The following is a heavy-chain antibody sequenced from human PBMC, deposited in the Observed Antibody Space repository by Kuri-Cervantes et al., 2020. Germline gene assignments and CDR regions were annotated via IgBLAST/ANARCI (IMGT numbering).Heavy chain of an antibody. J-gene: IGHJ3*02. Sequence: GGSLRLSCVASGFTFSNFAMSWVRQAPGEGLEWVSTISGSGGSTYYADSVKGRFTVSRDYSKNTLYLQMNSLRADDTAVYYCVKDFLGGDASDIWGQGTMVTVSS. CDR2: ISGSGGST. D-gene: IGHD3-16*01. V-gene: IGHV3-23*01. CDR1: GFTFSNFA. CDR3: VKDFLGGDASDI.